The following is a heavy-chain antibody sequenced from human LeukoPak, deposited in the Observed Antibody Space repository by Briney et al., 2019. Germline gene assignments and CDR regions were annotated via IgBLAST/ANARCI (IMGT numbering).Heavy chain of an antibody. J-gene: IGHJ6*02. V-gene: IGHV3-30*18. CDR3: AKRSGGYSYYYYGMDV. D-gene: IGHD5-18*01. CDR2: ISYDGSNK. CDR1: GFTFSSYG. Sequence: PRRSLRLSCAASGFTFSSYGMHWVRQAPGKGLEWVAVISYDGSNKYYADSVKGRFTISRDNSKNTLYLQMNSLRAEDTAVYYCAKRSGGYSYYYYGMDVWGQGTTVTVSS.